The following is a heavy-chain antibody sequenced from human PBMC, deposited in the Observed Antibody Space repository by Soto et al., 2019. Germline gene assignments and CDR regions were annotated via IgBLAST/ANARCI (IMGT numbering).Heavy chain of an antibody. CDR1: GGSIISSNW. V-gene: IGHV4-4*02. D-gene: IGHD4-17*01. CDR3: ARVGPGATTVTTGAAFDI. Sequence: QVQLQESGPGLVKPSGTLSLTCAVSGGSIISSNWWSWVRQPPGKGLEWIGEVFHSGTNNNSPSLKSRVTISVANSKNQFYLNLSSVSAADAAVYYCARVGPGATTVTTGAAFDIWGQATMVTVSS. CDR2: VFHSGTN. J-gene: IGHJ3*02.